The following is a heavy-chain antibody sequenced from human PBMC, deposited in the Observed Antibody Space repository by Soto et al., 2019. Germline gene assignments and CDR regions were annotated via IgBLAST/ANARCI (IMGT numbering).Heavy chain of an antibody. CDR2: ISAYNGNT. CDR3: ARVRDYYDSSGYYVDY. V-gene: IGHV1-18*01. Sequence: ASVKVSCKASGYTFTSYGISWVRQAPGQGLEWMGWISAYNGNTIYAQKLQGRVTMTTDTSTSTAYMELRSLRSDDTAVYYCARVRDYYDSSGYYVDYWGQGSLVTVAS. J-gene: IGHJ4*02. CDR1: GYTFTSYG. D-gene: IGHD3-22*01.